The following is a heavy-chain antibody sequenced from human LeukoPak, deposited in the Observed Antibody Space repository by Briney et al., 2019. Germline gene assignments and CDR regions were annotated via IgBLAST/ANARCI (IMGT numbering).Heavy chain of an antibody. CDR2: ISGSGGRT. J-gene: IGHJ4*02. V-gene: IGHV3-23*01. CDR1: GFXFSSYA. CDR3: AKDRGLESTIGLDY. Sequence: PGGSLRLSCAASGFXFSSYAITWVRQAPGKGLEWVSAISGSGGRTHYADSVKGRFTISRDNPKNTLFLRMNSLRAEDTAVYYCAKDRGLESTIGLDYWGQGTLVTVSS. D-gene: IGHD3-10*01.